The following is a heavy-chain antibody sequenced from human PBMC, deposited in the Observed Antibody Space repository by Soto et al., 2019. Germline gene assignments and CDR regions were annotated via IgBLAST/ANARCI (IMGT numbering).Heavy chain of an antibody. CDR1: GFTFSSYA. CDR2: ISGSGGST. J-gene: IGHJ5*02. D-gene: IGHD6-19*01. CDR3: AKDRCIAVAGGWFDP. V-gene: IGHV3-23*01. Sequence: EVQLLESGGGLVQPGGSLRLSSAASGFTFSSYAMSWVRQAPGKGLEWVSAISGSGGSTYYADSVKGRFTISRDNSKSTLYLQMNSLRAEDTAVYYCAKDRCIAVAGGWFDPWGQGTLVTGSS.